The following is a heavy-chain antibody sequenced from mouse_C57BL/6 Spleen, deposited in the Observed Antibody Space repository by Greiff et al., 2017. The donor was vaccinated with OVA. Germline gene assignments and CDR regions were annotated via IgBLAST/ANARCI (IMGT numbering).Heavy chain of an antibody. J-gene: IGHJ4*01. CDR1: GFSLTSYG. D-gene: IGHD4-1*01. CDR3: AKELGQGYYAMDY. Sequence: VHLVESGPGLVQPSQSLSITCTVSGFSLTSYGVHWVRQSPGKGLEWLGVIWRGGSTDYNAAFMSRLSITKDNSKSQVFFKMNSLQADDTAIYYCAKELGQGYYAMDYWGQGTSVTVSS. CDR2: IWRGGST. V-gene: IGHV2-5*01.